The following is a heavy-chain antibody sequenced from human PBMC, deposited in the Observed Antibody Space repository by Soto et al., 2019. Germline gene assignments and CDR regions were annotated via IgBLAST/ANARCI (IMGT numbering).Heavy chain of an antibody. V-gene: IGHV4-39*01. J-gene: IGHJ4*02. CDR1: GDSINSDKYY. CDR3: ARHSIRYFDWSYFDY. Sequence: SETLSLTCSVSGDSINSDKYYWGWIRQPPGKGLEWIGSIYYRGNTYYNPSLQSRVTISLDTSKNQFSLKLSSVTAADTAVYYCARHSIRYFDWSYFDYWGQGTLVTVSS. D-gene: IGHD3-9*01. CDR2: IYYRGNT.